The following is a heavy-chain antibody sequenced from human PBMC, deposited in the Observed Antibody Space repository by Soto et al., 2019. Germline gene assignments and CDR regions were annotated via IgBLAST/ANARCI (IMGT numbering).Heavy chain of an antibody. CDR2: IYYSGST. D-gene: IGHD6-13*01. CDR3: AKDQGSSWYEIDY. J-gene: IGHJ4*02. V-gene: IGHV4-30-4*01. Sequence: PLETLSHTCTVSGGSSSSGDYYWSWIRQPPGKGLEWIGYIYYSGSTYYNPSLKSRVTISIDTSKNQFSLKLTSVTAADTAVYYCAKDQGSSWYEIDYWGQGTLVTVSS. CDR1: GGSSSSGDYY.